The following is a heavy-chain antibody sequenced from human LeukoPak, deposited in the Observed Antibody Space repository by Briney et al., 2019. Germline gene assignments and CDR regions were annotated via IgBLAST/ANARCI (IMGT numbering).Heavy chain of an antibody. V-gene: IGHV1-8*01. Sequence: GAAAKVSCKASGYTLTSYDINWVRQATGQGLEWMGWMNPNSGNTGYAQKFQGRDTMTRNTSIGTAYMELSSLRSEDTAVYYCARNLGGEVVGFGELFVNWFDPWGQGTLVTVSS. CDR2: MNPNSGNT. CDR3: ARNLGGEVVGFGELFVNWFDP. J-gene: IGHJ5*02. CDR1: GYTLTSYD. D-gene: IGHD3-10*01.